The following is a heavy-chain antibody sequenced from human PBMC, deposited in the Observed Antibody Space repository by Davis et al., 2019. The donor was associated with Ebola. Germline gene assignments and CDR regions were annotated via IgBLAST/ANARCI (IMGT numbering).Heavy chain of an antibody. D-gene: IGHD7-27*01. Sequence: PGGSLRLSCGASGFIFSDQGMHWARRAHGKGLEWVAAISHDGRETQYADSVKGRFTISRDNSKNTLFLQMSSLRAEDTALYYCAARPNWGSFHYWGQGILVTVSS. CDR3: AARPNWGSFHY. V-gene: IGHV3-30*03. CDR2: ISHDGRET. CDR1: GFIFSDQG. J-gene: IGHJ4*02.